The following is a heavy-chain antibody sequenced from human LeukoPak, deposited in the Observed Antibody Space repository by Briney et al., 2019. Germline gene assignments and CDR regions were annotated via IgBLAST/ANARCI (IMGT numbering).Heavy chain of an antibody. D-gene: IGHD6-19*01. CDR1: GGSISSSNW. J-gene: IGHJ2*01. V-gene: IGHV4-4*02. CDR3: ASDSSGFRYLDL. Sequence: PSETLSLTCAVSGGSISSSNWWSWVRQPPGKGLEWIGEIYHSGSTNYNPSLKSRVTISVDKSKNQFSLKLSSVTAADTAVYYCASDSSGFRYLDLWGRGTLVTVSS. CDR2: IYHSGST.